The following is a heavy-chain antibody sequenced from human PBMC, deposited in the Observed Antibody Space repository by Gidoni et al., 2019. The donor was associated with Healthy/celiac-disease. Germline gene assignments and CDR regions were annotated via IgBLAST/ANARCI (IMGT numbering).Heavy chain of an antibody. CDR1: GYTLTELS. J-gene: IGHJ4*02. CDR3: ATDNGGEGWVDY. D-gene: IGHD6-19*01. V-gene: IGHV1-24*01. CDR2: FDPEDGET. Sequence: QVQLVQSGAEVKKPGASVKVSCQVSGYTLTELSMHWVRQAPGQGLEWMGGFDPEDGETIYAQKFQGRVTMTEDTSTDTAYMELSSLRSEDTAVYYCATDNGGEGWVDYWGQGTLVTVSS.